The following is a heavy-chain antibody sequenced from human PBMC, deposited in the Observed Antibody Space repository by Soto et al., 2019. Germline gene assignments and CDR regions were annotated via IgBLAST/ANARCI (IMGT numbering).Heavy chain of an antibody. CDR3: ERSPDIVPADISRFDP. Sequence: QVQLVQSGAEVKKHGASVKVSCKASGYTFTSYYMHWVRQAPGQGLEWMGIINPSGGSTSYAQKLQGRVNMTRDTSKSTVYMELSSMRSEETAVYYCERSPDIVPADISRFDPWGQGNLVTVSS. CDR1: GYTFTSYY. CDR2: INPSGGST. J-gene: IGHJ5*02. V-gene: IGHV1-46*04. D-gene: IGHD2-2*01.